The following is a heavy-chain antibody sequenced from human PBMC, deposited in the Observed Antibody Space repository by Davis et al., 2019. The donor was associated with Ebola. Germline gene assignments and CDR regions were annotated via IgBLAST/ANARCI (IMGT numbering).Heavy chain of an antibody. CDR3: ATDRGAATPFDY. CDR1: GYTLADFS. D-gene: IGHD2-15*01. CDR2: FDPEDGET. V-gene: IGHV1-24*01. J-gene: IGHJ4*02. Sequence: ASVKVSCKVSGYTLADFSMHWVRQAPGKGLEWMGGFDPEDGETIYAQKFQGRVTMTEDTSTDTAYMELSSLRSEDTAVYYCATDRGAATPFDYWGQGTLVTVSS.